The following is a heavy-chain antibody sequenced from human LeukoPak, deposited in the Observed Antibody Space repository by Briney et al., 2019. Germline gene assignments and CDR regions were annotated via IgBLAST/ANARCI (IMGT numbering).Heavy chain of an antibody. CDR2: ISSSSTYI. J-gene: IGHJ3*02. CDR3: ARDVFSLGSGRYVGGAFDI. Sequence: GGSLRLSCAASGFTFGTYSMSWVRQAPGKGLEWVSSISSSSTYIYYADSVKGRFTISRDNAKNSLFLQMSSLRAEDTAVYYCARDVFSLGSGRYVGGAFDIWGQGTMVTVSS. CDR1: GFTFGTYS. D-gene: IGHD1-26*01. V-gene: IGHV3-21*01.